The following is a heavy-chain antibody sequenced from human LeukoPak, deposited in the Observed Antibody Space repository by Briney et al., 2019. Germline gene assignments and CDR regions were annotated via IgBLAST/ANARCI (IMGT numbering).Heavy chain of an antibody. D-gene: IGHD3-9*01. J-gene: IGHJ6*02. CDR2: ISYDGSNK. CDR3: AKAHEQLRYFENGMDV. Sequence: GGSLRLSCAASGFTFSSYGMHWVRQAPGKGLEWVAVISYDGSNKSYADSVKGRFTISRDNSKNTLYLQMNSLRAEDTAVYYCAKAHEQLRYFENGMDVWGQGTTVTVSS. CDR1: GFTFSSYG. V-gene: IGHV3-30*18.